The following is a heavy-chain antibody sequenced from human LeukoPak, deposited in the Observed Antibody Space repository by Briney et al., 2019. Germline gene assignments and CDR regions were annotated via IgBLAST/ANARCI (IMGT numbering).Heavy chain of an antibody. V-gene: IGHV3-74*01. Sequence: GGSLRLSCSASGFPFSSYAMHWVRQAPGKGLVWVSRINGDGSSTIYADSVKGRFTISRDNAKNTLFLQMNSLRAEDTAVYYCARWWLRSGDYWGQGTLVTVSS. CDR1: GFPFSSYA. CDR2: INGDGSST. CDR3: ARWWLRSGDY. J-gene: IGHJ4*02. D-gene: IGHD5-12*01.